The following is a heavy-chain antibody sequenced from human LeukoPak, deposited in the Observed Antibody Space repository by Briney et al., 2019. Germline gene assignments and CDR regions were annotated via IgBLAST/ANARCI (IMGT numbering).Heavy chain of an antibody. CDR3: AREFYYYDSSGYLRWFDP. D-gene: IGHD3-22*01. Sequence: SVKVPCKASGGTFSSYAISWVRQAPGQGLEWMGRIIPILGIANYAQKFQGRVTITADKSTSAAYMELSSLRSEDTAVYYCAREFYYYDSSGYLRWFDPWGQGTLVTVSS. J-gene: IGHJ5*02. CDR2: IIPILGIA. V-gene: IGHV1-69*04. CDR1: GGTFSSYA.